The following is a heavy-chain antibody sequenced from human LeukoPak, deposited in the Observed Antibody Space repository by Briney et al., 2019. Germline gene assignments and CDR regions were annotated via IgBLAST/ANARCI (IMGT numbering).Heavy chain of an antibody. CDR1: GFTFSNYG. Sequence: GGTLRLSCAASGFTFSNYGMNWVRQAPGKGLEWVSAISGSGHNTYYADSVKGRFTISRDNSKNTLYLQMNSLRAEDTAVYYCAKDRRQLVRLYYFDYWGQGTLVTVSS. V-gene: IGHV3-23*01. CDR3: AKDRRQLVRLYYFDY. D-gene: IGHD6-6*01. CDR2: ISGSGHNT. J-gene: IGHJ4*02.